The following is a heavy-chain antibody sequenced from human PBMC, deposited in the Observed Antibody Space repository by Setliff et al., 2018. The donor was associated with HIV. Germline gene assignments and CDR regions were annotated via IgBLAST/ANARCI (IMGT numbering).Heavy chain of an antibody. CDR2: INPNNNST. Sequence: ASVKVSCKASGYTATSYYMHWVRQAPGQGLEWMGIINPNNNSTAYPQKFQGRVTMTRDTSISTAHMELSRLRSDDTAVYYCARELYDYGDFRDAFDIWGRGTMVTVSS. V-gene: IGHV1-2*02. CDR3: ARELYDYGDFRDAFDI. J-gene: IGHJ3*02. D-gene: IGHD4-17*01. CDR1: GYTATSYY.